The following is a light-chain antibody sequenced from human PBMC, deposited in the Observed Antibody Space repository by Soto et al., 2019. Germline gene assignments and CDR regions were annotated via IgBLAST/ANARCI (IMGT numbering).Light chain of an antibody. CDR2: EVS. J-gene: IGLJ3*02. CDR1: SSDVGYDNY. V-gene: IGLV2-14*01. Sequence: QSALTQPASVSGSPGQSITISCTGTSSDVGYDNYVSWFQQHPGKAPKLMIYEVSRRPSGVSNRFSGSKSANTASLTISGLQPEDEADYYCTSHTASSTWVFGGGTKLTVL. CDR3: TSHTASSTWV.